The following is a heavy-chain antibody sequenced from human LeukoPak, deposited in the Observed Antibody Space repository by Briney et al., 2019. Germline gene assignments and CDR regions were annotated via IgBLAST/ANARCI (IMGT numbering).Heavy chain of an antibody. J-gene: IGHJ4*02. CDR1: GGSISSSSYY. V-gene: IGHV4-39*07. Sequence: SETLSLTCTVSGGSISSSSYYWGWIRQPPGKGLEWIGSIYYSGSTYYNPSLKSRVTISVDTSKNQFSLKLSSVTAADTAVYYCAKALSGSYRNFDYWGQGTLVTVSS. CDR2: IYYSGST. CDR3: AKALSGSYRNFDY. D-gene: IGHD1-26*01.